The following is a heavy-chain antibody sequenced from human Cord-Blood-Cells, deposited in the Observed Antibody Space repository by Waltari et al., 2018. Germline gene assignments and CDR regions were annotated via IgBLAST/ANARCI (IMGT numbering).Heavy chain of an antibody. J-gene: IGHJ4*02. D-gene: IGHD3-9*01. CDR2: ILPIFGTA. CDR3: ASGLYYDILTGYSLDY. V-gene: IGHV1-69*06. CDR1: GCTFSSYA. Sequence: QVQLVQSGAEVKKPGSSVKVSCKASGCTFSSYAIIWVRHAPGQGLELMGGILPIFGTANYAQKFQGRVTITADKSTSTAYMELSSLRSEDTAVYYCASGLYYDILTGYSLDYWGQGTLVTVSS.